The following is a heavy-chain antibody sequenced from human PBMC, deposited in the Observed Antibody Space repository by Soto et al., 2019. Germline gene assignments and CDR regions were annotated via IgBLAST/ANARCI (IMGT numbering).Heavy chain of an antibody. J-gene: IGHJ4*02. Sequence: ASVTVSRKASGFTFTSSAFQWVRQARGQRLEWLGWIAVGSGYTNYAQRFQDRVTLTRDMSTATTYMELSRLTSEDTAIYYCAADATAWQQMVPSDYWGQGTLVTVSS. D-gene: IGHD2-8*01. CDR3: AADATAWQQMVPSDY. CDR1: GFTFTSSA. CDR2: IAVGSGYT. V-gene: IGHV1-58*01.